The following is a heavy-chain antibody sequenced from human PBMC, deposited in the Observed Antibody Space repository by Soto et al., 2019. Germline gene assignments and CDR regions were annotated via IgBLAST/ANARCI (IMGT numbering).Heavy chain of an antibody. D-gene: IGHD6-6*01. CDR1: GYTFTGYY. Sequence: ASVKVSCKASGYTFTGYYMHWVRQAPGQGLEWMGWINPNSGGTNYAQKFQGWVTMTRDTSISTAYMELSRLRSDDTAVYYCARDVQSIAARPSNYYGMDVWGQGTTVTVSS. J-gene: IGHJ6*02. CDR2: INPNSGGT. CDR3: ARDVQSIAARPSNYYGMDV. V-gene: IGHV1-2*04.